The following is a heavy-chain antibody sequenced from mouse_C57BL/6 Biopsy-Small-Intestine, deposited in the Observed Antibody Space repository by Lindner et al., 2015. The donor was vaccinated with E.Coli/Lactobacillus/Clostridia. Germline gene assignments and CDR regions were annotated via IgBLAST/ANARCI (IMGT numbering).Heavy chain of an antibody. J-gene: IGHJ3*02. D-gene: IGHD6-1*01. Sequence: SVKVSCKTSGYTFTDYYIHWLRQAPGQGLEWMGWINSNDGATHYAQKFQGGVTLTRDTSITTAYMELSSLRSDDTAVYYCARDPITVPGLSFDMWGQGTMVTVSS. CDR1: GYTFTDYY. CDR3: ARDPITVPGLSFDM. CDR2: INSNDGAT. V-gene: IGHV1S29*02.